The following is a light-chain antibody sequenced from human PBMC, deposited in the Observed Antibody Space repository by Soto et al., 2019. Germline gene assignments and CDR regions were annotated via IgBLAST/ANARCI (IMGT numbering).Light chain of an antibody. J-gene: IGLJ2*01. V-gene: IGLV2-23*02. CDR1: SSDVGNYNL. CDR3: YSYAGSSTSV. CDR2: EVI. Sequence: QAASVSGSPGQSITISCTGTSSDVGNYNLVSWYQQHPGKAPKLMIYEVIKRPSGVSNRFSGSKSGNTASLTISGLQAEDEADYYCYSYAGSSTSVFGGGTKLTVL.